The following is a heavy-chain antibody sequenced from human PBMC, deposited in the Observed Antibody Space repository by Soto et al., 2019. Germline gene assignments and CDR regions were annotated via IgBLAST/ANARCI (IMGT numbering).Heavy chain of an antibody. J-gene: IGHJ4*02. CDR3: ARDLPSSGLNFDY. D-gene: IGHD3-22*01. Sequence: ASVKVSCKASGGTFSSYAISWVRQAPGQGLEWMGGIIPIFGTANYAQKFQGRVTITADESTSTAYMELSSLRSEDTAVYYCARDLPSSGLNFDYWGQGTLVTVSS. CDR1: GGTFSSYA. CDR2: IIPIFGTA. V-gene: IGHV1-69*13.